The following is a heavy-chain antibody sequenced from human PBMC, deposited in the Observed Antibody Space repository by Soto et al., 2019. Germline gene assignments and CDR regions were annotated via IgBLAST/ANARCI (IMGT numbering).Heavy chain of an antibody. CDR1: GGYISSYY. CDR3: ARGVTIFGVVTTNWFDP. V-gene: IGHV4-59*01. D-gene: IGHD3-3*01. J-gene: IGHJ5*02. Sequence: PSETLSLTCTVSGGYISSYYWSWIRQPPGKGLEWIGYIYYSGSTNYNPSLKSRVTISVDTSKNQFSLKLSSVTAADTAVYYCARGVTIFGVVTTNWFDPWGQGTLVTVSS. CDR2: IYYSGST.